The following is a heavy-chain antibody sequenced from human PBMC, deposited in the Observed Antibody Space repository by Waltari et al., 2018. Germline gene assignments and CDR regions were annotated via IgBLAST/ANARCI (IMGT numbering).Heavy chain of an antibody. J-gene: IGHJ4*02. V-gene: IGHV4-31*03. Sequence: QVQLQESGPGLVKPSQTLSLTCTVSGASISRGSSYWSWIRQHPGKGLEWIGYIYYSGSTYYHPSLKSRVTISRDTSKNQFSLKMTSVTAADTAIYYCVRQAPEYDILNGPPKVPIDYWGQGTLVTVSS. CDR3: VRQAPEYDILNGPPKVPIDY. CDR2: IYYSGST. CDR1: GASISRGSSY. D-gene: IGHD3-9*01.